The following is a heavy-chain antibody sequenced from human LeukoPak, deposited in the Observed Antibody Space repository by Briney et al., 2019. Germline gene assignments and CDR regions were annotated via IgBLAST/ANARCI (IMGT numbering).Heavy chain of an antibody. D-gene: IGHD2-2*01. CDR3: ARSGRRGYCSSTSCYLGY. Sequence: ASVKVSCKASGYTFTGYYMHWVRQAPGQGLEWMGWINPNSGGTNYAQKFQGRVTMTRDTSIGTAYMELSRLRSDDTAVYYCARSGRRGYCSSTSCYLGYWGQGTLVTVSS. CDR1: GYTFTGYY. V-gene: IGHV1-2*02. J-gene: IGHJ4*02. CDR2: INPNSGGT.